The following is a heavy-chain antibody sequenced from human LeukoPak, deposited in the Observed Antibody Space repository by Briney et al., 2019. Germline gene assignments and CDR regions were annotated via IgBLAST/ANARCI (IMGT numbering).Heavy chain of an antibody. CDR2: IYYSGST. J-gene: IGHJ6*03. CDR1: GGSISSSSYY. V-gene: IGHV4-39*07. D-gene: IGHD5-18*01. CDR3: ARAPRGYSYGLNYYYYMDV. Sequence: SETLSLTCTVSGGSISSSSYYWGWIRQPPGKGLEWIGSIYYSGSTYYNPSLKSRVTMSVDTSKNQFSLKLSSVTAADTAVYYCARAPRGYSYGLNYYYYMDVWGKGTTVTVSS.